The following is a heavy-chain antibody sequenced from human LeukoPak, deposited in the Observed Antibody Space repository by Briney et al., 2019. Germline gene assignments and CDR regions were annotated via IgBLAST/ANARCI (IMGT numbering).Heavy chain of an antibody. V-gene: IGHV3-74*01. CDR3: VPNLFDY. Sequence: HPGGSLRLSCAASGFDFTTYRMPWVRQAPGKGLVWVSRIGGEDNNGTYADSVKGRFTISRDNAKNMLYLQMDRLRAEDTAVYYCVPNLFDYWGQGALVTVSS. J-gene: IGHJ4*02. CDR2: IGGEDNNG. CDR1: GFDFTTYR.